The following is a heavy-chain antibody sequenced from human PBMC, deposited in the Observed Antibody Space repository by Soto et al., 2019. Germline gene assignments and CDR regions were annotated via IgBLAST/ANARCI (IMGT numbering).Heavy chain of an antibody. Sequence: ASVKVSCKASGYTFTSYAMHWVRQAPGQRLEWMGWINAGNGNTKYSQKFQGRVTITRDTSASTAYMELSSLRSEDTAVYYCARDRGFVVVVPAGGMDVWAKGPRSPSP. CDR2: INAGNGNT. D-gene: IGHD2-2*01. V-gene: IGHV1-3*01. CDR3: ARDRGFVVVVPAGGMDV. CDR1: GYTFTSYA. J-gene: IGHJ6*02.